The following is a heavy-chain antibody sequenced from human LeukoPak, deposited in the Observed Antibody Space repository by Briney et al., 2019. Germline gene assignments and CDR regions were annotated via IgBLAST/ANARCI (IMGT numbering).Heavy chain of an antibody. Sequence: PGGSLRLSCAASGFTFDDYAMHWVRQAPGKGLEWVSGISWNSGSIGYADSVKGRFTISRDNAKNSLYLQMNSLRAEDTASYYCAKDHYYDSSGRDGLWAFDIWGQGTMVTVSS. J-gene: IGHJ3*02. CDR1: GFTFDDYA. CDR2: ISWNSGSI. V-gene: IGHV3-9*01. CDR3: AKDHYYDSSGRDGLWAFDI. D-gene: IGHD3-22*01.